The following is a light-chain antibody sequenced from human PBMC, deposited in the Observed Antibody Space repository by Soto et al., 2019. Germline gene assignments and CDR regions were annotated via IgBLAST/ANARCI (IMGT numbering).Light chain of an antibody. CDR1: QSIRSY. Sequence: DIQMTQYPSSLSASVGDRVTITCRASQSIRSYLNWYQQKPGKAPKLLLYAASSLQSGVPSRFSGSGSGTDCTLTISRLQPEDIATYYCQQSYSTPRFGQGTKVEIK. CDR2: AAS. J-gene: IGKJ1*01. V-gene: IGKV1-39*01. CDR3: QQSYSTPR.